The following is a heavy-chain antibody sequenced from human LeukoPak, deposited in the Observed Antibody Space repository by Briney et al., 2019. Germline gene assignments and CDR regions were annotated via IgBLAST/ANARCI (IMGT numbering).Heavy chain of an antibody. CDR2: ISGSAFAI. D-gene: IGHD4-17*01. CDR3: VKDEGGDPTTGTLA. CDR1: GFTFSSYG. V-gene: IGHV3-23*01. Sequence: PGGSLRLSCAAPGFTFSSYGMTWVRQAPGKGLEWVSAISGSAFAIYYADSVEGRFTISRDNSKNTVSLQMNSLSLEDTAIYYCVKDEGGDPTTGTLAWGQGALVTVSS. J-gene: IGHJ5*02.